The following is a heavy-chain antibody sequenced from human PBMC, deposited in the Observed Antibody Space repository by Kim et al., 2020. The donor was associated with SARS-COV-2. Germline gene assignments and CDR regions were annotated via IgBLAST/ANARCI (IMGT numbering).Heavy chain of an antibody. CDR1: RFIVNAYY. V-gene: IGHV3-66*01. D-gene: IGHD2-8*02. Sequence: GGSLRLSCAASRFIVNAYYMNWVRQAPGKGLEWLSVIYPGGATFYSDSLMGRFVISTDNSIHILLFLMSSLLAADTAVYYCTTEAYCAGEVNVWGQGSLV. CDR2: IYPGGAT. J-gene: IGHJ4*02. CDR3: TTEAYCAGEVNV.